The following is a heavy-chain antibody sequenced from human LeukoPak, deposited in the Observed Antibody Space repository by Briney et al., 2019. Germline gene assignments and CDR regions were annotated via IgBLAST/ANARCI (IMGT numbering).Heavy chain of an antibody. CDR3: ARGTYYYDSSGYYGFGDY. D-gene: IGHD3-22*01. V-gene: IGHV1-8*01. J-gene: IGHJ4*02. Sequence: ASVKVSCKASGYTFTSYDINWLRQATGQGLEWMGWMNPNSGNTGYAQKFQGRVTMTRNTSISTAYMELSSLRSEDTAVYYCARGTYYYDSSGYYGFGDYWGQGTLVTVSS. CDR1: GYTFTSYD. CDR2: MNPNSGNT.